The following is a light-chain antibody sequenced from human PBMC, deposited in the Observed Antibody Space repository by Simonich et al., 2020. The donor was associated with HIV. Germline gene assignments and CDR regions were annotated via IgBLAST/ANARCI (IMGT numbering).Light chain of an antibody. CDR1: SSVVGSYSL. Sequence: QSALTQPASVSGSPGQSLTISCPGTSSVVGSYSLVSWYQQHPGKAPKLMIFEESKRPSGVSNRFSGSKSGNTASLTISGLQAEDEADYYCSSYTSNSTLVFGGGTKLTVL. V-gene: IGLV2-14*02. CDR3: SSYTSNSTLV. CDR2: EES. J-gene: IGLJ3*02.